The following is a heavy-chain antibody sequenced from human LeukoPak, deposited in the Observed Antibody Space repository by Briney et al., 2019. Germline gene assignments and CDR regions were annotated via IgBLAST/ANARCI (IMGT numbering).Heavy chain of an antibody. D-gene: IGHD4-17*01. CDR1: GYTFTSYA. CDR3: AREPPLEGPLYSPTVTSSGINDY. Sequence: ASVKVSCKASGYTFTSYAMNWVRHAPGQGLEWMGWINTNTGNPTYAQGFTGRFVFSLDTSVSTAYLQISSLKAEDTAVYYCAREPPLEGPLYSPTVTSSGINDYWGQGTLVTVSS. V-gene: IGHV7-4-1*02. J-gene: IGHJ4*02. CDR2: INTNTGNP.